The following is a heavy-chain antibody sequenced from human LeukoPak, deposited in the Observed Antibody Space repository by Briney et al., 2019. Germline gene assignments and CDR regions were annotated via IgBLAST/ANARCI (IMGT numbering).Heavy chain of an antibody. J-gene: IGHJ4*02. CDR1: GFTFSSYS. CDR2: ISTSTTTI. V-gene: IGHV3-48*01. CDR3: AKDRGIISDY. Sequence: GGSLRLSCEASGFTFSSYSMNGVRQAPGKGLEWISYISTSTTTIYYANCVKGRVTISRDNAKKSLYLQMKSLRVVDTGVYYCAKDRGIISDYWGQGTLVTVSS. D-gene: IGHD3-10*01.